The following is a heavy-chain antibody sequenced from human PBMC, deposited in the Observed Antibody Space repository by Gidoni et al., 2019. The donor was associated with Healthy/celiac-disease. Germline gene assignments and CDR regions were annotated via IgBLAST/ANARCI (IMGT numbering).Heavy chain of an antibody. Sequence: EVQLGASGGALVQPGGSLRLPCAAPGFTSSSYEMNWVRQAPGKGLEWVSYISSSDSTIYYEDSVKGRFAISRDNAKTSLYLQMNSLRAEDTAVYYCARGDSYNGSYYDYWGQGTLVTVSS. CDR3: ARGDSYNGSYYDY. V-gene: IGHV3-48*03. CDR2: ISSSDSTI. D-gene: IGHD1-26*01. J-gene: IGHJ4*02. CDR1: GFTSSSYE.